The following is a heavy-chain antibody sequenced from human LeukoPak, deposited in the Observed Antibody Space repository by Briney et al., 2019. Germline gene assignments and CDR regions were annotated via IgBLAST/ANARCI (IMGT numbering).Heavy chain of an antibody. CDR1: GYTFTGYY. CDR3: AREALGYGSGSYYTY. V-gene: IGHV1-2*02. CDR2: INPNSGGT. D-gene: IGHD3-10*01. J-gene: IGHJ4*02. Sequence: ASVKVSCEASGYTFTGYYMHWVRQAPGQGLEWMGWINPNSGGTNYAQKFQGRVTMTRDTSISTAYMELSRLRSDDTAVYYCAREALGYGSGSYYTYWGQGTLVTVSS.